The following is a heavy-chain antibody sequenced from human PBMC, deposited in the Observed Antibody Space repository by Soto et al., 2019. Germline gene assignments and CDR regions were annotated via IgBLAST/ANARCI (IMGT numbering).Heavy chain of an antibody. Sequence: PGGSLRLSCAASGFTFSSYAMSWVRQAPGKGLEWVSAISGSGGSTYYADSVKGRFTISRDNSKNTLYLQMNSLRAEDTAVYYCAVSGGFRLGYYYGMDVWGQGTTVTVSS. CDR3: AVSGGFRLGYYYGMDV. D-gene: IGHD3-10*01. CDR2: ISGSGGST. J-gene: IGHJ6*02. V-gene: IGHV3-23*01. CDR1: GFTFSSYA.